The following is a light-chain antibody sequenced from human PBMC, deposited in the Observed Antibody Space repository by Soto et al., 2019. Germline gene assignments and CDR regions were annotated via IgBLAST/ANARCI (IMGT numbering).Light chain of an antibody. CDR3: QQYKT. CDR2: DAF. Sequence: EIELPPSPCTLSVSPGESAPISCRASQSVSTSYLAWYQQPFGKAPRVPIYDAFSRDTGIPGRFSASGSGTEFTLTLSRLEPEDFAVYYCQQYKTCGKGTKGDIK. V-gene: IGKV3-20*01. J-gene: IGKJ1*01. CDR1: QSVSTSY.